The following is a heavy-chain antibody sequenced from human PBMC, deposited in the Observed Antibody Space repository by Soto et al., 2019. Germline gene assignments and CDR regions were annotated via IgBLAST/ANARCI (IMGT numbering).Heavy chain of an antibody. V-gene: IGHV3-7*01. J-gene: IGHJ4*02. D-gene: IGHD3-16*02. CDR2: IKQDGSEK. CDR1: GFTFSEHW. Sequence: EVQLVESGGGLVQPGGSLRLSCAASGFTFSEHWMNWVRQAPGKGLEWVANIKQDGSEKHYVDSVKGRFTISRDNAKNSLYLQRNSLRVEDTAVYYCARLRSGYWGQGTLVTVSS. CDR3: ARLRSGY.